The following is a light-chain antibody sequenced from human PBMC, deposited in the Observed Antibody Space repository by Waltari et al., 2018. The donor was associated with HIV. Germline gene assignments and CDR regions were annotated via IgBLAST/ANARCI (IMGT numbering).Light chain of an antibody. J-gene: IGKJ1*01. Sequence: VMTPSPATLSVSPGDRATLSCRASQSVSSNLAWYQQKPGQAPRLLIYGAPTSATGIPARFSGSGSGTEFTLTISSLQSEDFAVYYCQQYNNWPRTFGQGTKVEIK. V-gene: IGKV3-15*01. CDR3: QQYNNWPRT. CDR2: GAP. CDR1: QSVSSN.